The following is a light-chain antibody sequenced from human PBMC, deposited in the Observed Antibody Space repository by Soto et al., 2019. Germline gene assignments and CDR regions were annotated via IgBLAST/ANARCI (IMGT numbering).Light chain of an antibody. Sequence: DIQLTQSPSFLSPSIGDSVTITCRASQVISTSLAWYQVKPGKAPKLLIYAASTLESGVPSRFSATVSGTEFSLTITSLQPEDFATYYCQQLFDSPITLGQGTRLEIK. CDR3: QQLFDSPIT. CDR2: AAS. V-gene: IGKV1-9*01. CDR1: QVISTS. J-gene: IGKJ5*01.